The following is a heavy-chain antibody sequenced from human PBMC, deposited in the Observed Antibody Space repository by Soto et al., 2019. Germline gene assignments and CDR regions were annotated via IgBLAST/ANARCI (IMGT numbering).Heavy chain of an antibody. D-gene: IGHD2-21*02. Sequence: ASVKVSCKASGYTFTGYYMHWVRRAPGQGLEWMGWINPNSGGTNYAQKFQGWVTMTRDTSISTAYMELSRLRSDDTAVYYCAREDIVVVTAMPGGFDYWGQGTLVTVSS. V-gene: IGHV1-2*04. CDR3: AREDIVVVTAMPGGFDY. J-gene: IGHJ4*02. CDR1: GYTFTGYY. CDR2: INPNSGGT.